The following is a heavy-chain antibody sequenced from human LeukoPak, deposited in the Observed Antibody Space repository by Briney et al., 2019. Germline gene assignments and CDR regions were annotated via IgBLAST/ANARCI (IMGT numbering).Heavy chain of an antibody. V-gene: IGHV4-34*01. D-gene: IGHD1-14*01. CDR1: GGSFSGYY. CDR3: ARAGPLQPGAYYYYYYGMDV. Sequence: SETLSLTCAVYGGSFSGYYWSWIRQPPGKGLEWIGEINHSGSTNYNPSLKSRVTISVDTSKNQFSLKLSSVTAADTAVYYCARAGPLQPGAYYYYYYGMDVWGQGTTVTVSS. CDR2: INHSGST. J-gene: IGHJ6*02.